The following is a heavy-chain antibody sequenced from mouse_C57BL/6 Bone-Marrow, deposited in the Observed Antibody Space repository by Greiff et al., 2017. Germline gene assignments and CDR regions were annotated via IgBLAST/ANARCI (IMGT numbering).Heavy chain of an antibody. CDR2: IDPETGGT. Sequence: VQLQQSGAELVRPGASVTLSCKASGYTFTDYEMHWVKQTPVHGLEWIGAIDPETGGTAYNQKFKGKAILTADKSSSTAYMELRSLTSEDSAVYYCTRDSNYGLFAYWGQGTLVTVSA. V-gene: IGHV1-15*01. D-gene: IGHD2-5*01. J-gene: IGHJ3*01. CDR3: TRDSNYGLFAY. CDR1: GYTFTDYE.